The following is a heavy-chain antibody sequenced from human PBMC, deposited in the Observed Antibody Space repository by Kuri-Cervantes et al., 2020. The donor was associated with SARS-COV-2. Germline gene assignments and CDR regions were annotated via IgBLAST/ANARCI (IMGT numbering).Heavy chain of an antibody. CDR3: ALGYWGSGYPRYYYYMDV. CDR1: GDSFSSYA. J-gene: IGHJ6*03. CDR2: IIPIFGMA. D-gene: IGHD3-22*01. V-gene: IGHV1-69*13. Sequence: ASVKISCEASGDSFSSYAMSCGRQAPGQRLEWRGGIIPIFGMANYAQKFQGRVTITADESTSTAYMELSRLRSEDTTVFYCALGYWGSGYPRYYYYMDVWGKGTMVTVSS.